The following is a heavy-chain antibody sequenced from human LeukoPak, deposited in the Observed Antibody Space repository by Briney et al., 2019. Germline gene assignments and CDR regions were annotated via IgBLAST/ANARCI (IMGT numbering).Heavy chain of an antibody. CDR2: INPDGGST. CDR3: ARAPRNSSTMLDY. Sequence: ASVEVSCKASGYTFTSYWIQWVRQAPGQGLEWMGLINPDGGSTAYAHRFQGRVIMTRDTSTSTAYMDLSSLRSEDTAVYYCARAPRNSSTMLDYWGQGTLVTVSS. J-gene: IGHJ4*02. D-gene: IGHD6-13*01. V-gene: IGHV1-46*01. CDR1: GYTFTSYW.